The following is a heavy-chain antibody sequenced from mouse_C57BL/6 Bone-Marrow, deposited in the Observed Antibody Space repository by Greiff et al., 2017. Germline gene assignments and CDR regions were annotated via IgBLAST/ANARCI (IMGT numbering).Heavy chain of an antibody. V-gene: IGHV5-4*01. CDR1: GFTFSSYA. CDR2: ISDGGSYT. D-gene: IGHD5-1-1*01. J-gene: IGHJ3*01. Sequence: EVKLVESGGGLVKPGGSLKLSCAASGFTFSSYAMSWVRQTPEKRLEWVATISDGGSYTYYPDNVKGRFTISRDTAKNNLYLQMSHLKSEDTAMFYCAGDRCIPVAWFAYWGQGTLVTVSA. CDR3: AGDRCIPVAWFAY.